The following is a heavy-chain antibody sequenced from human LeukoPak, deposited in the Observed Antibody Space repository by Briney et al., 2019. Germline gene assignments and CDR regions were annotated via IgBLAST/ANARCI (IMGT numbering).Heavy chain of an antibody. V-gene: IGHV1-24*01. CDR1: GYTLTELS. CDR3: AREGLYYYDSSGYYPRWDGDWFDP. Sequence: ASVKVSCKVSGYTLTELSMHWVRQAPGKGLEWMGGFDPEDGETIYAQKFQGRVTMTEDTSTDTAYMELSSLRSEDTAVYYCAREGLYYYDSSGYYPRWDGDWFDPWGQGTLVTVSS. D-gene: IGHD3-22*01. CDR2: FDPEDGET. J-gene: IGHJ5*02.